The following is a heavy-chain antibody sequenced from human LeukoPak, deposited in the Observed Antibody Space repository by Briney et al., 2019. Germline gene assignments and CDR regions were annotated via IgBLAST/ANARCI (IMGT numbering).Heavy chain of an antibody. CDR3: AKVRANYYGSGSSDY. J-gene: IGHJ4*02. Sequence: TGGSLRLSCAASGFTLDDYGMSWVRQAPGKGLEWVSGINWNGGSTGYADSVKGRFTISRDNSKNTLYLQMNSLRAEDTAVYYCAKVRANYYGSGSSDYWGQGTLVTVSS. V-gene: IGHV3-20*04. CDR1: GFTLDDYG. CDR2: INWNGGST. D-gene: IGHD3-10*01.